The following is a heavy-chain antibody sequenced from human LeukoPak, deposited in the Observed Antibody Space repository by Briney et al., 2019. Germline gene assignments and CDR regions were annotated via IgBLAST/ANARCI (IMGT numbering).Heavy chain of an antibody. D-gene: IGHD6-19*01. CDR2: ISYDGSNK. CDR1: GFTFSNYG. J-gene: IGHJ4*02. CDR3: AKGGSGWSIDY. Sequence: GGSLRLSCAGSGFTFSNYGMHWVRQAPGKGLEWVAVISYDGSNKYYADSVKGRFTISRDNSKNTLYLQMNSLRAEDTAVYYCAKGGSGWSIDYWGQGTLVTVSS. V-gene: IGHV3-30*18.